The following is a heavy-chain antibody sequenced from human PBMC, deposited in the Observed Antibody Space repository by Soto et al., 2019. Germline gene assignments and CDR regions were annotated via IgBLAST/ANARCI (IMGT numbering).Heavy chain of an antibody. Sequence: SETLSLTCAVSGGSISSSNWWSWVRQPPGKGLEWIGEIYHTGSTNYNPSLKSRVTISVDKSKNQFSLKLNSVTAADTAVYYCARAYDTSGYDHYWGQGTLVTVSS. D-gene: IGHD3-22*01. CDR2: IYHTGST. CDR1: GGSISSSNW. V-gene: IGHV4-4*02. J-gene: IGHJ4*02. CDR3: ARAYDTSGYDHY.